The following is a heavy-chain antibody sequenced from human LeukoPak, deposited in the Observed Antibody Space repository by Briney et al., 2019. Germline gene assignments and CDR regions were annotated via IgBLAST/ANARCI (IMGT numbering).Heavy chain of an antibody. CDR1: GFTFSGYA. Sequence: GGSLRLSCAASGFTFSGYAMHWVRQAPGKGLEWVAVISYDGSNKYYADSVKGRFTISRDNSKNTLYLQMNSLRAEDTAVYYCARDLGYCSSTSCPLNWFDPWGQGTLVTVSS. D-gene: IGHD2-2*03. CDR2: ISYDGSNK. CDR3: ARDLGYCSSTSCPLNWFDP. J-gene: IGHJ5*02. V-gene: IGHV3-30*04.